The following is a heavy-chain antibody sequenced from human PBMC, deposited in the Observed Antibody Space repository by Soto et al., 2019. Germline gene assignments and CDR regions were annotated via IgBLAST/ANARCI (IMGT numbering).Heavy chain of an antibody. CDR1: GYTFTSYG. CDR2: ISAYNGNT. Sequence: ASVKVSCKASGYTFTSYGINWVRQAPGQGLEWMGWISAYNGNTNYAQKLQGRVTMTTDTSTSTAYMELRSLRSDDTAVYYCARNRGPGRLASIAARQGVEDYYYHGMDVWGQGTTVTVSS. D-gene: IGHD6-6*01. V-gene: IGHV1-18*04. CDR3: ARNRGPGRLASIAARQGVEDYYYHGMDV. J-gene: IGHJ6*02.